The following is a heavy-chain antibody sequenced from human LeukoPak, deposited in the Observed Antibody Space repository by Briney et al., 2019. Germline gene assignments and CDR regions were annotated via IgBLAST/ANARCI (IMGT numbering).Heavy chain of an antibody. CDR1: GGSISSYY. V-gene: IGHV4-59*01. CDR3: ARGGGSSWYRYFDY. Sequence: SETLSLTCTVSGGSISSYYWSWIRQPPGKGLEWIGYIYYSGSTNYNPSLKSRVTISVDTSKNQFSLKLSSVTAADTAVYYCARGGGSSWYRYFDYGGQGPLVTVSS. D-gene: IGHD6-13*01. J-gene: IGHJ4*02. CDR2: IYYSGST.